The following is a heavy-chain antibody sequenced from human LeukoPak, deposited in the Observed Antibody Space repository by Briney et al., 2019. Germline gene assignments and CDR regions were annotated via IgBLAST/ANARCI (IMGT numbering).Heavy chain of an antibody. CDR3: ARDPDGERSSGYRGYFDY. CDR2: ISYDGSNK. D-gene: IGHD3-22*01. CDR1: GFTFNKYG. Sequence: GGSLRLSCAASGFTFNKYGLSWVRQAPGKGLEWVAVISYDGSNKYYADSVKGRFTISRDNSKNTLYLQMNSLRAEDTAVYYCARDPDGERSSGYRGYFDYWGQGTLVTVSS. J-gene: IGHJ4*02. V-gene: IGHV3-30*03.